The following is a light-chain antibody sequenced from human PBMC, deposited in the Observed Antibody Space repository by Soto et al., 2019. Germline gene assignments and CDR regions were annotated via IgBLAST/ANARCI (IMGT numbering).Light chain of an antibody. CDR1: ESVSSN. CDR3: QQYYHWPRT. V-gene: IGKV3-15*01. J-gene: IGKJ1*01. CDR2: AAS. Sequence: EIVATQSPATLSVSPGERATLSCRASESVSSNLAWFQHKPGQAPRLLIYAASTKATGVPARFTGSGSRTDFNLTITSLQSEDFAVYYCQQYYHWPRTFGQGTKVEIK.